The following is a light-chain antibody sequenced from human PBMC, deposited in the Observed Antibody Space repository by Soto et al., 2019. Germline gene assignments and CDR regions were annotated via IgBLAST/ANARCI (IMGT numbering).Light chain of an antibody. CDR3: SSSTTSNLPQIV. Sequence: QSVLTQPASVSGSPGQSITISCTGTSSDVGGYNYVSWYQHHPGKAPKLLIYDVSNRPSGISNRFSGSKSDNTASLTISGLQPEDEADYYCSSSTTSNLPQIVFRTGTKVTVL. V-gene: IGLV2-14*03. J-gene: IGLJ1*01. CDR2: DVS. CDR1: SSDVGGYNY.